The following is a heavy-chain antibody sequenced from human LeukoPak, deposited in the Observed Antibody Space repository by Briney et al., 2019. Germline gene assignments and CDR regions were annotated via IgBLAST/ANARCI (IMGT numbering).Heavy chain of an antibody. CDR3: ATGGYSYGEIDY. CDR1: GFTFSSYV. J-gene: IGHJ4*02. D-gene: IGHD5-18*01. Sequence: GGTLRLSCAASGFTFSSYVMSWVRQAPGKGLEWVSGINWNGGSTGYADSVKGRFTISRDNAKNSLYLQMNSLRAEDTALYYCATGGYSYGEIDYWGQGTLVTVSS. V-gene: IGHV3-20*04. CDR2: INWNGGST.